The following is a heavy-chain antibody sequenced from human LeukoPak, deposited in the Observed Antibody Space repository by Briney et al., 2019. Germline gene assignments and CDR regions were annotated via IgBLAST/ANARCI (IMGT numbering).Heavy chain of an antibody. J-gene: IGHJ5*02. CDR1: GFTFSSYG. Sequence: GGSLRLSCAASGFTFSSYGMHWVRQAPGKGLEWVAVISYDGSNKYYADSVKGRFTISRDNSKNTLYLQMNSLRAEDTAVYYCARGIVVVAAATSNWFDPWGQGTLVTVSS. CDR2: ISYDGSNK. V-gene: IGHV3-30*03. D-gene: IGHD2-15*01. CDR3: ARGIVVVAAATSNWFDP.